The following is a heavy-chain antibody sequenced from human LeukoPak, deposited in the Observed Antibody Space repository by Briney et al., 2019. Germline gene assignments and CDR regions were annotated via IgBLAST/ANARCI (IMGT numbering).Heavy chain of an antibody. V-gene: IGHV1-18*01. J-gene: IGHJ4*02. D-gene: IGHD1-26*01. CDR2: ISAYNGNT. Sequence: ASVKVSCKASGYTFTSYGISWVRLAPGQRLEWMGWISAYNGNTTYAQKLQGRVTMTTDTSTSTAYMELRSLRSDDTAVYYCARAVGATTCDYWGQGTLVTVSS. CDR3: ARAVGATTCDY. CDR1: GYTFTSYG.